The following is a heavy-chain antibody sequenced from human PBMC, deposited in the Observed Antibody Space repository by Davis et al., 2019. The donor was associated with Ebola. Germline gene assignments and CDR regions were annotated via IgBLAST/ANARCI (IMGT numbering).Heavy chain of an antibody. CDR3: ARGEAGVGPGKY. CDR2: ISAYTGST. J-gene: IGHJ4*02. D-gene: IGHD1-26*01. V-gene: IGHV1-18*01. CDR1: GYILSSYG. Sequence: ASVKVSCKASGYILSSYGITWVRQAPGQGLEWMGWISAYTGSTNYAQNIQGRVTMTIDTSTSTAYMDLRSLRSNDTAVYYCARGEAGVGPGKYWGQGTLVTVSS.